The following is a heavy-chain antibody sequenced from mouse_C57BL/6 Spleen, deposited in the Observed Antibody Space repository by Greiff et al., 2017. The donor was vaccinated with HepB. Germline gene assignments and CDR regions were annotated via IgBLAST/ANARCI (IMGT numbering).Heavy chain of an antibody. D-gene: IGHD1-1*01. CDR1: GFTFSSYG. V-gene: IGHV5-6*01. Sequence: EVQVVESGGDLVKPGGSLKLSCAASGFTFSSYGMSWVRQTPDKRLEWVATISSGGSYTYYPDSVKGRFTISRDNAKNTLYLQMSSLKSEDTAMYYCARHYYDGRRDSYFDVWGTGTTVTVSS. J-gene: IGHJ1*03. CDR2: ISSGGSYT. CDR3: ARHYYDGRRDSYFDV.